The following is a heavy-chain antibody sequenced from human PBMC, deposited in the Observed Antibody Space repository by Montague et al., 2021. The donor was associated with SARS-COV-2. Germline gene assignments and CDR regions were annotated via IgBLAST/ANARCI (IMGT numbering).Heavy chain of an antibody. CDR2: IDWDXDK. CDR1: GFSLSTSGMR. CDR3: AWSYYDILTAYYTPFDY. J-gene: IGHJ4*01. Sequence: PALVKPTQTLTLTCTFSGFSLSTSGMRASWIRQPPGKALEWLARIDWDXDKFYSTSLKTRLTISKDTSKNQVVLTMANMDPVDTATYYCAWSYYDILTAYYTPFDYWGQGTLVTVSS. V-gene: IGHV2-70*04. D-gene: IGHD3-9*01.